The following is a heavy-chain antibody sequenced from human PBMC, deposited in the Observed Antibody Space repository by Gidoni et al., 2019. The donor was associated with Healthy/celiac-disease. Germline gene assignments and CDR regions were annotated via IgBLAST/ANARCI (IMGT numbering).Heavy chain of an antibody. V-gene: IGHV3-30-3*01. D-gene: IGHD3-3*01. CDR1: GFTFSSYA. CDR3: ARVFGQRPRSGYWDY. J-gene: IGHJ4*02. CDR2: ISYDGSNK. Sequence: QVQLVESGGGVVQPGRSLRLSCAAPGFTFSSYAMHWVRQAPGKGLEWVAVISYDGSNKYYADSVKGRFTISRDNSKNTLYLQMNSLRAEDTAVYYCARVFGQRPRSGYWDYWGQGTLVTVSS.